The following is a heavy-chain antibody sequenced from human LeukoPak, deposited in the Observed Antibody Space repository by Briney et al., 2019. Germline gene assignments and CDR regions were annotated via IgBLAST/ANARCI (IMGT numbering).Heavy chain of an antibody. CDR1: GFIFTNYF. D-gene: IGHD3-3*01. Sequence: GGSLGLSCAASGFIFTNYFMSWVRQAPGKGLEWVASIKHDGSEKYYVDSVGGRFTISRDNTMNSLYLQMSSLRAEDTAVYYCATDRGWRTSGYYLYYFEYWGQGTLVTFSS. V-gene: IGHV3-7*01. CDR2: IKHDGSEK. J-gene: IGHJ4*02. CDR3: ATDRGWRTSGYYLYYFEY.